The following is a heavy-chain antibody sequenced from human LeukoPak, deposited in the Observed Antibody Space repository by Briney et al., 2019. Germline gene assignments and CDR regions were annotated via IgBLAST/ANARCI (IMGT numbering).Heavy chain of an antibody. Sequence: ASVKVSCKASGYTFTGYYMHWVRQAPGQGLEWMGRINPNSGGTNYAQKFQGRVTMTRDTSISTAYMELSRLRSDDTAVYYCARGTSYDILTGYYIPSGMDVWGQGTTVTVSS. CDR3: ARGTSYDILTGYYIPSGMDV. D-gene: IGHD3-9*01. CDR2: INPNSGGT. CDR1: GYTFTGYY. J-gene: IGHJ6*02. V-gene: IGHV1-2*06.